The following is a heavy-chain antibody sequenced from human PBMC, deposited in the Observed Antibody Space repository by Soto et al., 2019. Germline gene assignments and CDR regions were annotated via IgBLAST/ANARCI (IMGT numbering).Heavy chain of an antibody. CDR3: ARDFRRIGSSLRNWNDVRLDYYYGMDV. V-gene: IGHV3-21*01. CDR1: GFTFSSYS. CDR2: ISSSSSYI. D-gene: IGHD1-1*01. J-gene: IGHJ6*02. Sequence: EVQLVESGGGLVKPGGSLRLSCAASGFTFSSYSMNWVRQAPGKGLEWVSSISSSSSYIYYADSVKGRFTISRDNAKNSLYLQMNSLRAEDTAVYYCARDFRRIGSSLRNWNDVRLDYYYGMDVWGQGTTVTVSS.